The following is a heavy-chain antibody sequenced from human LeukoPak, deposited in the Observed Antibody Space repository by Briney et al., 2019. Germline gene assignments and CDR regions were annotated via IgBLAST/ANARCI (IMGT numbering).Heavy chain of an antibody. J-gene: IGHJ4*02. CDR2: ISGSGNST. V-gene: IGHV3-23*01. Sequence: GGSLRLSCAASGFTFSSYHMNWVRQAPGKGLEWVSAISGSGNSTYYADSVRGRFTISTDNSKNTLYLQMNSLRAEDTAVYYCAKVRGGYFDYWGQGTLVTVSS. CDR3: AKVRGGYFDY. CDR1: GFTFSSYH. D-gene: IGHD3-10*01.